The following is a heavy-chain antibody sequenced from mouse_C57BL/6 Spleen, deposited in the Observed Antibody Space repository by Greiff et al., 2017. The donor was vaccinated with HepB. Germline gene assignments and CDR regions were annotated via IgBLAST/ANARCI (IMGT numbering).Heavy chain of an antibody. J-gene: IGHJ3*01. CDR3: ARGGDCFAY. CDR1: GYTLTDYY. Sequence: SGYTLTDYYMYWVMQCDGESLEWIGDINPNNGGTSYNQKFKGKATLTVDKSSSTAYMVLRSLTSEDSAVYYCARGGDCFAYWGQGTLVTVSA. V-gene: IGHV1-26*01. CDR2: INPNNGGT.